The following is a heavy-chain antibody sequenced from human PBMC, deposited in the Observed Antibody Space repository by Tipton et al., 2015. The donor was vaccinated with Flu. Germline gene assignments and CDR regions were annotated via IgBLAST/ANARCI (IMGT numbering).Heavy chain of an antibody. D-gene: IGHD2-21*01. V-gene: IGHV3-7*03. Sequence: LSLTCTVSGGSIRGYYWNWIRQFPGKGLEWMANIKQDGSEKNYVDSVKGRFTISRDNDKRSLYLQMNTLRAEDTAVYYCAREIPGGATNLDYWGQGTLVTVSS. CDR2: IKQDGSEK. CDR3: AREIPGGATNLDY. CDR1: GGSIRGYY. J-gene: IGHJ4*02.